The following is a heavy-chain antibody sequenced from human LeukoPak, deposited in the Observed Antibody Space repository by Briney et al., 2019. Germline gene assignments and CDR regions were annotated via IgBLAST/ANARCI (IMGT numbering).Heavy chain of an antibody. D-gene: IGHD4/OR15-4a*01. Sequence: GGSLRLSCEASGFTFSNYDMHWVRQTTGKGLEWVSVITSAGDTYYPDSVKGRFTISRENGRNSLNLQMNSLRAGDTAVYYCAKDFSAGDYGPPYDAFDIWGQGTMVTVSS. CDR1: GFTFSNYD. V-gene: IGHV3-13*01. CDR2: ITSAGDT. J-gene: IGHJ3*02. CDR3: AKDFSAGDYGPPYDAFDI.